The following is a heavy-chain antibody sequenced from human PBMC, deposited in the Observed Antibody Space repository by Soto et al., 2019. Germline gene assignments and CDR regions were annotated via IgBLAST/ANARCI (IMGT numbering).Heavy chain of an antibody. V-gene: IGHV3-30*04. CDR2: ISYDGKNK. D-gene: IGHD3-10*02. Sequence: QVQLVESGGGVVQTGRSLRLSCAASGFTFSRFSMHWVRQAPGKGLAWVAVISYDGKNKHFAESVKGRFSVSRDDSKNTIYLEMNNLRGDDSAVYYRARDHGMFLSYYYYGMDVWGQGTTVTVSS. CDR3: ARDHGMFLSYYYYGMDV. J-gene: IGHJ6*02. CDR1: GFTFSRFS.